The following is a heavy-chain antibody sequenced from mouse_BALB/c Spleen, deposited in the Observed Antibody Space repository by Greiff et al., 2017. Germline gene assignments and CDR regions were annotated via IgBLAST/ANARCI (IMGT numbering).Heavy chain of an antibody. CDR2: INPDSSTI. CDR3: ARPLYGSSLPNWYFDV. V-gene: IGHV4-1*02. D-gene: IGHD1-1*01. Sequence: EVQGVESGGGLVQPGGSLKLSCAASGFDFSRYWMSWVRQAPGKGLEWIGEINPDSSTINYTPSLKDKFIISRDNAKNTRYLQMSKVRSEDTALYYCARPLYGSSLPNWYFDVWGAGTTVTVSS. CDR1: GFDFSRYW. J-gene: IGHJ1*01.